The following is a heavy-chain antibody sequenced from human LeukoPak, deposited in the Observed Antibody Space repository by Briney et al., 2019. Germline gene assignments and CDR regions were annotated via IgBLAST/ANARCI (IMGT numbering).Heavy chain of an antibody. CDR3: ARGHGDSSFDY. CDR1: GGSFSDYY. Sequence: PSETLSLNCAVYGGSFSDYYWSWIRQPPGKGLEWIGKINHSGSTNYNPSLKSRVTMSVDTSKNQFSLKLSSVTAADTAVYYCARGHGDSSFDYWGQGTLVTVSS. V-gene: IGHV4-34*01. J-gene: IGHJ4*02. CDR2: INHSGST. D-gene: IGHD4-17*01.